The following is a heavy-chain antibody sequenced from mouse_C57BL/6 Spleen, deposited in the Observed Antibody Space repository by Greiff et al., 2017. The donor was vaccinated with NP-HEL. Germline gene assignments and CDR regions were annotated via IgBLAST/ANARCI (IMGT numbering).Heavy chain of an antibody. CDR2: INYDGSST. CDR1: GFTFSDYY. D-gene: IGHD2-1*01. V-gene: IGHV5-16*01. Sequence: EVQVVESEGGLVQPGSSMKLSCTASGFTFSDYYMAWVRQVPEKGLEWVANINYDGSSTYYLDSLKSRFIISRDNAKNILYLQMSSLKSEDTATYYCARIYYGNLYYFDYWGQGTTLTVSS. CDR3: ARIYYGNLYYFDY. J-gene: IGHJ2*01.